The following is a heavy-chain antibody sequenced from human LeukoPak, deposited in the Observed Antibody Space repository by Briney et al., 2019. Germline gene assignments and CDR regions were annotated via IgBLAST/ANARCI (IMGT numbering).Heavy chain of an antibody. CDR2: IKQDGSEK. CDR3: ARDRPGNFWSGYWYFDY. D-gene: IGHD3-3*01. CDR1: GFTFSTYW. V-gene: IGHV3-7*01. Sequence: PGGSLRLSCAASGFTFSTYWMSWVRQAPGKGLEWVANIKQDGSEKYYVDSVKGRFTISRDNAENSVYLQMNNLRAEDTAVYYCARDRPGNFWSGYWYFDYWGQGTLVTVSS. J-gene: IGHJ4*02.